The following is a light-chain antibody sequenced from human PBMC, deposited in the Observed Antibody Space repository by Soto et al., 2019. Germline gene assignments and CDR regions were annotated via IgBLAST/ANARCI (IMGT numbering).Light chain of an antibody. Sequence: EIVLTQSPGTLSLSPGERATLSCRASQSVSSSYLAWYQQKPGQAPRLLIYGASSRATGIPDRFRGSGSWTDFKLTISRQEPEDYEVYYCQQYCSSPQITFGQGKRLEMK. CDR1: QSVSSSY. CDR2: GAS. J-gene: IGKJ5*01. CDR3: QQYCSSPQIT. V-gene: IGKV3-20*01.